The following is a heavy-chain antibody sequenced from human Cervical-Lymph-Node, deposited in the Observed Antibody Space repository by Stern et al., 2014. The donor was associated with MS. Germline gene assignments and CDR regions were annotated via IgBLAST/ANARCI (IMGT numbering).Heavy chain of an antibody. CDR3: ARFYSSSSFADAFDI. CDR2: IDWDDDK. Sequence: QVTLRESGPALVKPTQTLTLTCTFSGFSLTTSGMCLSWIRQPPGKALEWLAFIDWDDDKSYNTSLKTRLTISKDTSKNQVVLTMTNMDPVDTATYYCARFYSSSSFADAFDIWGQGTMVTVSS. V-gene: IGHV2-70*01. J-gene: IGHJ3*02. CDR1: GFSLTTSGMC. D-gene: IGHD6-6*01.